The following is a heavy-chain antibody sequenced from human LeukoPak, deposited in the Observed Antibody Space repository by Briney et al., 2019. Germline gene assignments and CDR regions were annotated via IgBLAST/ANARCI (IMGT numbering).Heavy chain of an antibody. V-gene: IGHV3-30*03. J-gene: IGHJ4*02. CDR2: ISYDGSNK. CDR3: ATDPGAAAAGTIGY. Sequence: GGSLRLSCAASGFTFSSYGMHWVRQAPGKGLEWVAVISYDGSNKYYADSVKGRFTISRDNSKNTLYLQMNSLRAEDTAVYYCATDPGAAAAGTIGYWGQGTLVTVSS. CDR1: GFTFSSYG. D-gene: IGHD6-13*01.